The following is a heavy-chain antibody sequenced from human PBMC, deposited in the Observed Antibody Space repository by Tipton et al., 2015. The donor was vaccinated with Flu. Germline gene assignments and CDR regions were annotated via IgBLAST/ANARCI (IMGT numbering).Heavy chain of an antibody. J-gene: IGHJ5*02. CDR1: GGSISSGGYY. D-gene: IGHD2-8*01. V-gene: IGHV4-31*03. Sequence: TLSLTCTVSGGSISSGGYYWSWIRQHPGKGLEWIGYIYYSGSTYYNPSLKSRVTISVDTSKNQFSLKLSSVTAADTAVYYCARAVGYCTNGVCLVVWFDPWGQGTLVTVSS. CDR3: ARAVGYCTNGVCLVVWFDP. CDR2: IYYSGST.